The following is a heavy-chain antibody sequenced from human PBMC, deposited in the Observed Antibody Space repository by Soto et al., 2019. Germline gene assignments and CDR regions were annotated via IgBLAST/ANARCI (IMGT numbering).Heavy chain of an antibody. V-gene: IGHV4-31*02. CDR2: IYYSGST. D-gene: IGHD4-17*01. Sequence: WTWIRQHPGKGLEWIGYIYYSGSTDYNPSLKSRITMSIDTSKNQFSLKLSSVTAADTAVYYCARDLQVTTLNPYWYFDLWGRGTLVTVSS. J-gene: IGHJ2*01. CDR3: ARDLQVTTLNPYWYFDL.